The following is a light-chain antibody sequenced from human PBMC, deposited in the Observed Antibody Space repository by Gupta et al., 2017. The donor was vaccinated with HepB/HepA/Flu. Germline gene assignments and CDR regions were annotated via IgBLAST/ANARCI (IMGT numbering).Light chain of an antibody. CDR1: QIVSNF. V-gene: IGKV3-20*01. J-gene: IGKJ4*02. Sequence: DIVLTQSPGTLPLSPGDSASLSCRASQIVSNFLAWYQQKPGQAPRLLINRASNRAPGVPARFSGSGSGTDFTLKISRVEAEDVAVYYCKQDVPTPLTFGQGTKVEIK. CDR2: RAS. CDR3: KQDVPTPLT.